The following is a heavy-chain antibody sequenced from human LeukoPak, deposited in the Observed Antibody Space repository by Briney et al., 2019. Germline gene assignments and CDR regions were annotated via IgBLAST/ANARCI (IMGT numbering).Heavy chain of an antibody. J-gene: IGHJ4*02. V-gene: IGHV3-53*01. Sequence: PGGSLRLSCAASGFTVSSNYMNWVRQAPGKGLQWVSVIYSGGGTYYADSVKGRFTISRDNSKNTLYLQVSSLRAEDTAVYFCARLGRDGYIDYWGQGTLVTVSS. CDR1: GFTVSSNY. CDR3: ARLGRDGYIDY. CDR2: IYSGGGT. D-gene: IGHD5-24*01.